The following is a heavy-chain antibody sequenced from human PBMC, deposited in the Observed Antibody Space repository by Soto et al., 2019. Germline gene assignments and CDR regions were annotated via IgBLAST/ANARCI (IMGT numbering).Heavy chain of an antibody. V-gene: IGHV1-69*06. CDR1: GGTFSSYA. CDR3: ARHREGDYVWGAKGAAFDI. J-gene: IGHJ3*02. CDR2: IIPIFGTA. D-gene: IGHD3-16*01. Sequence: ASVKVSCKASGGTFSSYAISWVRQAPGQGLEWMGGIIPIFGTANYAQKFQGRVTITADKSTSTAYMELSSLRSEDTAVYYCARHREGDYVWGAKGAAFDIWGQGTMVTVS.